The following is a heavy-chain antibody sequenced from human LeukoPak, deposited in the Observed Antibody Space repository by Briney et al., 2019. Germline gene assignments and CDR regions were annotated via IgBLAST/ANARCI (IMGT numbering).Heavy chain of an antibody. CDR1: GFTFSSYW. CDR3: ATQPAAADVDY. D-gene: IGHD2-2*01. CDR2: IRQDGNEK. Sequence: QPGGSLRLSCAGSGFTFSSYWMSWVRHAPGKGLEWVANIRQDGNEKYYVDSVKGRFTISRDNAKKSLYLQMNSLRAEDTAVYYCATQPAAADVDYWGQGTLVTVSS. V-gene: IGHV3-7*03. J-gene: IGHJ4*02.